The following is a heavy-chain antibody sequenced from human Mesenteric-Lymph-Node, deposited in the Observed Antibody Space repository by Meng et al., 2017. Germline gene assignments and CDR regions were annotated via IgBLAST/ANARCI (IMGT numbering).Heavy chain of an antibody. CDR2: INVGNGNT. J-gene: IGHJ5*02. V-gene: IGHV1-3*01. CDR1: GYTFANYD. D-gene: IGHD3-16*01. CDR3: ASSRYYDLGSYWGVDP. Sequence: QVQLVQSGAEVKKPGASVKVPCQASGYTFANYDIHWVRQAPGQRLEWMGWINVGNGNTKYSQRLQGRFTITRDTSASTAYMQLSSLRSEDTAVYYCASSRYYDLGSYWGVDPWGQGTLVTVSS.